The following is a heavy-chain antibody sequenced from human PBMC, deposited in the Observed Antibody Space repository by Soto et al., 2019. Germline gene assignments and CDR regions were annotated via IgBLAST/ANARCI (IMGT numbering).Heavy chain of an antibody. J-gene: IGHJ6*02. CDR1: GGSISSGDYY. Sequence: QVQLQESGPGLVKPSQTLSLTCTVSGGSISSGDYYWSWIRQPPGKGLEWIGYIYYSGSTYYNPSLKSRVTISADTSKNQFSLKLSSVTAADTAVYYCARDGGYSYGSRAGMDVWGQGTTVTVSS. CDR2: IYYSGST. D-gene: IGHD5-18*01. CDR3: ARDGGYSYGSRAGMDV. V-gene: IGHV4-30-4*01.